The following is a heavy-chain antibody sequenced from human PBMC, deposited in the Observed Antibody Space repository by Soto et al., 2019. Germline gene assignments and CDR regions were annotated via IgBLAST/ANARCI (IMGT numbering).Heavy chain of an antibody. D-gene: IGHD1-7*01. J-gene: IGHJ6*02. Sequence: ASVKVSCKASGFTFTSSAVQWVRQARGQRLEWIGWIVVGSGNTNYAQKFQERVTITRDMSTSTAYMELSSLRSEDTAVYYCAADQFNKLELRYSSSSGMDVWGQGNTVTVSS. CDR2: IVVGSGNT. CDR3: AADQFNKLELRYSSSSGMDV. CDR1: GFTFTSSA. V-gene: IGHV1-58*01.